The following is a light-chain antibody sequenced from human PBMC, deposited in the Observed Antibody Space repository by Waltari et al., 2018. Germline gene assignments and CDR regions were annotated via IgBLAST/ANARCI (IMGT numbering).Light chain of an antibody. CDR1: ALANRF. J-gene: IGLJ2*01. CDR2: KNT. Sequence: SSELTQPPSVSVSPGQTARITCSGDALANRFTSWYQQKQGQAPKLMIYKNTQRLPGIPARFSGSRSGTGVTLIVAGVQEEDEADYYCQTSDRSGSYPIFGGGTKLAV. V-gene: IGLV3-25*03. CDR3: QTSDRSGSYPI.